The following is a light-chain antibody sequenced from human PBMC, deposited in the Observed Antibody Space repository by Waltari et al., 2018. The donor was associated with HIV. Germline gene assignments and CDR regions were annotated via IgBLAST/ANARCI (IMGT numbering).Light chain of an antibody. J-gene: IGLJ2*01. CDR3: AAWDDSLGGVV. CDR2: SNI. V-gene: IGLV1-47*02. Sequence: QSVLTQPPSASGTPGQRVTISCSGSSSNIGRNFVYWYQQLPGTAPKLLIFSNIQRPPGAPDRFSGSKSGTSASLAISGLRSEDEADYYCAAWDDSLGGVVFGGGTTLTVL. CDR1: SSNIGRNF.